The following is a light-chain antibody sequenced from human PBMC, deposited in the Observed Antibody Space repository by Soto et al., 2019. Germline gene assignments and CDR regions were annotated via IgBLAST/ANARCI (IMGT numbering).Light chain of an antibody. V-gene: IGKV3-20*01. J-gene: IGKJ3*01. CDR3: HHYGRSAIFT. Sequence: EMVMTQSQGTLYLSPGERATLSCRASQSVSSKFLAWYQQRPGQAPSLLMDCASSQAAGIPYRFSGSGSATDFTLPISRLEPEDCAVYYCHHYGRSAIFTFGPGTTLDI. CDR1: QSVSSKF. CDR2: CAS.